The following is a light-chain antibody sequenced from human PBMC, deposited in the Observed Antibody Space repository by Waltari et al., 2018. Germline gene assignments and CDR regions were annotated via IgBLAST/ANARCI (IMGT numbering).Light chain of an antibody. Sequence: QSALTQPPSASGSPGQSVTISCTGTTSDVGVYNFVSWYQQHPGKAPKLIIHEVTKRPSGVPDRFSGSKSGNTATLTVSGLQAEDEAEYYCTSYAGGPHVFGTGTKVTVL. J-gene: IGLJ1*01. CDR1: TSDVGVYNF. CDR3: TSYAGGPHV. V-gene: IGLV2-8*01. CDR2: EVT.